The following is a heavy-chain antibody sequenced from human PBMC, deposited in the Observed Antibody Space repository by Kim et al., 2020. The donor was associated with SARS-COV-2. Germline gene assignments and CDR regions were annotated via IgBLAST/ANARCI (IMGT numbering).Heavy chain of an antibody. V-gene: IGHV1-2*02. CDR3: ARVLVGGNYDFWSGYSMEDAFDI. CDR2: INPNSGGT. Sequence: ASVKVSCKASGYTFTGYYMHWVRQAPGQGLEWMGWINPNSGGTNYAQKFQGRVTMTRDTSISTAYMELSRLRSDDTAVYYCARVLVGGNYDFWSGYSMEDAFDIWGQGTMVTVSS. J-gene: IGHJ3*02. D-gene: IGHD3-3*01. CDR1: GYTFTGYY.